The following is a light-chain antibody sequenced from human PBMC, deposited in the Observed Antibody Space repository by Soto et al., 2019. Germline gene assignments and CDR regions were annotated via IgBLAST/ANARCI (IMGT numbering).Light chain of an antibody. CDR1: QSISSW. J-gene: IGKJ1*01. V-gene: IGKV1-5*01. Sequence: DIQMTQSPSTLSASVGDRVTITCRASQSISSWLAWYQQKPGKAPKLLIYDASSLESGVPSRFSGSGSGTEFTLTISSLQPDDFAVYYCQQYGSSRTFGQGTKVDI. CDR2: DAS. CDR3: QQYGSSRT.